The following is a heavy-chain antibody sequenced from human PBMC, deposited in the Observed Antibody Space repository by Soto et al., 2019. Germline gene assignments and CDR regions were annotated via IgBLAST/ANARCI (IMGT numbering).Heavy chain of an antibody. CDR3: LGEPVAGAKAHPVDI. D-gene: IGHD6-19*01. CDR2: IYYSGTT. V-gene: IGHV4-59*01. CDR1: GGSISLNG. Sequence: SETLALTCTVSGGSISLNGCTWIRLPPRKGLEWIGYIYYSGTTNYNPSLTSRVTISVDTSKSQFSLGIASVTAADTAVYYCLGEPVAGAKAHPVDIWGQGTMVTVSS. J-gene: IGHJ3*02.